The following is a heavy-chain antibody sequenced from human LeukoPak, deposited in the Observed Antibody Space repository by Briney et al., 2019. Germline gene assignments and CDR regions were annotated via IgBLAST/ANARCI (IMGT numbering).Heavy chain of an antibody. CDR1: GFTFSSYI. D-gene: IGHD5-18*01. CDR2: ISSDGSNK. J-gene: IGHJ4*02. Sequence: PGGSLRLSCAASGFTFSSYIMHWVRQAPGKGLEWVVVISSDGSNKYYADSLKGRFTISRDNAKNSLYLQMNSLRAEDTAVYYCARRATSERGHSYGLDYWGQGTLVTVSS. CDR3: ARRATSERGHSYGLDY. V-gene: IGHV3-30*04.